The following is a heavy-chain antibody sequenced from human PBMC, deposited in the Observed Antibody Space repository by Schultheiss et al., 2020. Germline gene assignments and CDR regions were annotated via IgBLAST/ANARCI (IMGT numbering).Heavy chain of an antibody. D-gene: IGHD3-10*01. J-gene: IGHJ4*02. Sequence: SETLSLTCAVSGGSISSSNWWSWVRQPPGKGLEWIGEINHSGSTNYNPSLKSRVTISVDTSKNQFSLKLSSVTAADTAVYYCARTVRGVIRYFDYWGQGTLVTVSS. CDR2: INHSGST. V-gene: IGHV4-4*02. CDR1: GGSISSSNW. CDR3: ARTVRGVIRYFDY.